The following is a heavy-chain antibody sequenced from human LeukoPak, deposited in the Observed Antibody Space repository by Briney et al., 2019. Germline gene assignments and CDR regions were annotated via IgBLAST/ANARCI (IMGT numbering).Heavy chain of an antibody. V-gene: IGHV4-31*03. CDR1: GGSISSGGYY. CDR3: ARHKIVVVPAARGYYFDY. J-gene: IGHJ4*02. D-gene: IGHD2-2*01. Sequence: SETLSLTCNVSGGSISSGGYYWTWIRQHPGKGLEWIGYIYYSGTTYYNPSLKSRVTISKDTSKNQFSLKLSSVTAADTAVYYCARHKIVVVPAARGYYFDYWGQGTLVTVSS. CDR2: IYYSGTT.